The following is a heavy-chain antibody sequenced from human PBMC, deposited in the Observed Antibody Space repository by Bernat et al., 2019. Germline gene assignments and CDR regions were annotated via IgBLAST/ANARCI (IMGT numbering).Heavy chain of an antibody. V-gene: IGHV3-30-3*01. D-gene: IGHD7-27*01. CDR3: ALSGELGNYFDY. Sequence: QVQLVESGGGVVQPGRSLRLSCAASGFTFSSYAMHWVRQAPGKGLEWVAVISYDGSNKYYADSVKGRFTISRDNSKNTLYLQMNSLRAEDTAVYYCALSGELGNYFDYWGQGTLVTVSS. CDR1: GFTFSSYA. J-gene: IGHJ4*02. CDR2: ISYDGSNK.